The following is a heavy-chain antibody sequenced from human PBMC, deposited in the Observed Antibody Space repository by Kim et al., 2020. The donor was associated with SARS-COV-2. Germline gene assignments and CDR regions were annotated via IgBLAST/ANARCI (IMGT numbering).Heavy chain of an antibody. Sequence: GGSLRLSCAASGFTFSSYGMSWVRQAPGTGLEWVSRISASGGSTSYADSVKGRFTISRDNSKNTLFLQMSSLRADDTAVYYCAKRYSGNDRYAMDVWGQGTTVTVPS. CDR3: AKRYSGNDRYAMDV. V-gene: IGHV3-23*01. J-gene: IGHJ6*02. D-gene: IGHD5-12*01. CDR1: GFTFSSYG. CDR2: ISASGGST.